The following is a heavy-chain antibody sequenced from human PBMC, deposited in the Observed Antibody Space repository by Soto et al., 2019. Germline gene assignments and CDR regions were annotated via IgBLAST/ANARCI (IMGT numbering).Heavy chain of an antibody. CDR3: ASDTRPWLVYYYYGMDV. J-gene: IGHJ6*02. D-gene: IGHD6-19*01. Sequence: PGGSLRLSCAASGFTFSSYSMNWVRQAPGKGLEWVSYISSSSSTIYYADSVKGRFTISRDNAKNSLYLQMNSLRDEDTAVYYCASDTRPWLVYYYYGMDVWGQGTTVTVSS. CDR1: GFTFSSYS. CDR2: ISSSSSTI. V-gene: IGHV3-48*02.